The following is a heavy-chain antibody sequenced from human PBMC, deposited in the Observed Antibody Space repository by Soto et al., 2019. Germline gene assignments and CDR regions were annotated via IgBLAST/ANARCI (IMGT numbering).Heavy chain of an antibody. Sequence: EVQLVESGGGLVQAGGSLRLSCAASGFTVSTNSVSWVRQAPGKGLEWVSVIYAGANTYYADSVKGRFTISRHNSENTLYLQMNSLRAEDTAVYYCARDYYDHKGHFDSWGQGTLVTVSS. D-gene: IGHD3-22*01. CDR1: GFTVSTNS. CDR3: ARDYYDHKGHFDS. J-gene: IGHJ4*02. V-gene: IGHV3-53*04. CDR2: IYAGANT.